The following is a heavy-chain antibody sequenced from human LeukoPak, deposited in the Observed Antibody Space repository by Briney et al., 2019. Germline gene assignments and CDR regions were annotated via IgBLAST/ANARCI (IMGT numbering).Heavy chain of an antibody. CDR2: MNPNSGNT. Sequence: GASVKVSCKASGYTFTSYDINWVRQATGQGLEWMGWMNPNSGNTGYAQKFQGRVTITRNTSISTAYMELSSLRSEDTAVYYCARDGTQLVTALNFDYWGQGTLVTVSS. CDR3: ARDGTQLVTALNFDY. V-gene: IGHV1-8*03. J-gene: IGHJ4*02. CDR1: GYTFTSYD. D-gene: IGHD2-21*02.